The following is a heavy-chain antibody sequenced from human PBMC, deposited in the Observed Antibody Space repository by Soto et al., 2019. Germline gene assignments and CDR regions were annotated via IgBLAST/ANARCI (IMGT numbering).Heavy chain of an antibody. CDR1: GGSISSSSYY. V-gene: IGHV4-39*01. CDR2: IYYSGST. D-gene: IGHD6-19*01. J-gene: IGHJ4*01. CDR3: ARHDGFSSGWIFDY. Sequence: PSGTLSLTCTVSGGSISSSSYYWGWIRQPPGKGLEWIGSIYYSGSTYYNPSLKSRVTISVDTSKNQFSLKLSSVTAADTAVYYCARHDGFSSGWIFDYWGHGTLVTVSS.